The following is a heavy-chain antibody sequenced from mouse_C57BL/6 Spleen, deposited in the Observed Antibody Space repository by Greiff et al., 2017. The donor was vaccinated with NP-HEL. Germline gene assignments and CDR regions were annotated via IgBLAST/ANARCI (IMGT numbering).Heavy chain of an antibody. J-gene: IGHJ4*01. CDR2: ISSGGDYI. Sequence: EVQLVESGEGLVKPGGSLKLSCAASGFTFSSYAMSWVRQTPEKRLEWVAYISSGGDYIYYADTVKGRFTISRDNARNTLYLQMSSLKSEDTAMYYCTRSYYSNYGYAMDYWGQGTSVTVSS. CDR3: TRSYYSNYGYAMDY. D-gene: IGHD2-5*01. V-gene: IGHV5-9-1*02. CDR1: GFTFSSYA.